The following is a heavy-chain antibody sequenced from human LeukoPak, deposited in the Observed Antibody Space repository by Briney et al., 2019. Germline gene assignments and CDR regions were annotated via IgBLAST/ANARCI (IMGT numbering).Heavy chain of an antibody. D-gene: IGHD2-21*01. Sequence: GGSLRLSCAASGFTFSSYAMHWVRQAPGKGLEWVAVISYDGSNKYYADSVKGRFTISRDNSKNTLYLQMNSLRAEDTAVYYCLLSYFDCWGQGTLVTVSS. CDR2: ISYDGSNK. CDR1: GFTFSSYA. J-gene: IGHJ4*02. V-gene: IGHV3-30*04. CDR3: LLSYFDC.